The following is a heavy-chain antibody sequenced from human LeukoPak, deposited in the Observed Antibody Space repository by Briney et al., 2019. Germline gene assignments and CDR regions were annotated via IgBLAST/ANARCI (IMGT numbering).Heavy chain of an antibody. Sequence: GGSLRLSCAASGFTFSSYGMSWVRQAPGKGLEWVSAISGSGGSTYYADSVKGRFTISRDNSKNTLYLQMNSLRAEDTAVYYCAKDDNYIRFLSWGQGTLVTVSS. V-gene: IGHV3-23*01. J-gene: IGHJ5*02. CDR3: AKDDNYIRFLS. CDR2: ISGSGGST. D-gene: IGHD3-16*01. CDR1: GFTFSSYG.